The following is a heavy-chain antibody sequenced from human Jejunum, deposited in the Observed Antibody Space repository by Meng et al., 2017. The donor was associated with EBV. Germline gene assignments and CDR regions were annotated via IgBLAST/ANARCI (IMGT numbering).Heavy chain of an antibody. D-gene: IGHD3-10*01. CDR2: ISSDGRSI. CDR3: ATGQGDSRYYFDS. CDR1: GFTLSTYW. V-gene: IGHV3-74*01. Sequence: VRSGGILLTPWESLRLARAASGFTLSTYWMHWVRQDPGKGLVWVSRISSDGRSITYAGSVKGRFTISRDNAKNTLYLQMNSLRVEDTAVYYCATGQGDSRYYFDSWSQGTLVTVSS. J-gene: IGHJ4*02.